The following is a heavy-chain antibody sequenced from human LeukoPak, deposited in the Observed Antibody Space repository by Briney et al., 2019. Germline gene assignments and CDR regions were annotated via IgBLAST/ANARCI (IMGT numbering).Heavy chain of an antibody. J-gene: IGHJ3*02. CDR3: VRGNYDILTGPRRTDAFDI. V-gene: IGHV1-18*01. CDR1: SYTFTNYA. Sequence: ASVKVSCKASSYTFTNYAISWVRQAPGQGLEWMGWISAYNGNTNYAQKLQGRVTMTTDTSTSTAYMELRSLRSDDTAMYYCVRGNYDILTGPRRTDAFDIWGQGTMVTVSS. D-gene: IGHD3-9*01. CDR2: ISAYNGNT.